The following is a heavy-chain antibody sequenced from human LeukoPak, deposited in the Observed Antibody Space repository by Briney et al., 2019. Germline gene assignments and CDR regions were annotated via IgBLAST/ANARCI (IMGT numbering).Heavy chain of an antibody. V-gene: IGHV4-59*01. CDR1: GGSISSYY. CDR3: ARGSKAAPGTFDY. D-gene: IGHD6-13*01. Sequence: PSETLSLTCTDSGGSISSYYWSWLRQPPGKGLEWIGYIYYTGSTDYNPSLKSRVAISVDTSKNQFSLKLSSVTAADTAVYYCARGSKAAPGTFDYWGQGTLVTVSS. CDR2: IYYTGST. J-gene: IGHJ4*02.